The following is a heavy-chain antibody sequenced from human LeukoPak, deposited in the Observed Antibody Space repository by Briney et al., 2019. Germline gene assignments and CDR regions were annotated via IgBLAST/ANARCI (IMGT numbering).Heavy chain of an antibody. CDR1: GFTFSSYE. V-gene: IGHV3-48*03. CDR2: ISSSGSTI. J-gene: IGHJ5*02. D-gene: IGHD2-2*01. CDR3: ARGSSVYCSSTSCYDGFSSWSDP. Sequence: GGSLRLSCAASGFTFSSYEMNWVRQAPGKGLEWVSYISSSGSTIYYADSVKGRFTISRDNAKNSLYLQMNSLRAEDTAVYYCARGSSVYCSSTSCYDGFSSWSDPWGQGTLVTVSS.